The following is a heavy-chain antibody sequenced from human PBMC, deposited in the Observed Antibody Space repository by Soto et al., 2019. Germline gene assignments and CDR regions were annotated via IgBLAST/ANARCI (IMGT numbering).Heavy chain of an antibody. V-gene: IGHV1-18*01. CDR3: VRDWQLSP. J-gene: IGHJ5*02. CDR2: ISGHNGNT. D-gene: IGHD1-1*01. Sequence: QVQLVQSGDEVKKTGASVKVSCRASGYTLTNYGISWVRQAPGQGLFWMGWISGHNGNTLYAQNVQGKLTLTINTSTNPALIALLSLKTDDTALNDCVRDWQLSPWGQGTLVTLAS. CDR1: GYTLTNYG.